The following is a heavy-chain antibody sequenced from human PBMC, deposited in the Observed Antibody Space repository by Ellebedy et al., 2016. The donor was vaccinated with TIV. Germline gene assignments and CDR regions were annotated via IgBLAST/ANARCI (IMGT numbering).Heavy chain of an antibody. CDR1: GFSFSSYN. CDR2: ISDSGSNT. Sequence: GESLKISXAASGFSFSSYNMNWVRQAPGRGLEWVSGISDSGSNTYFADSVKGRFTISRDNSKNTVYLQMNSLRAEDTAVYYCAKDRWSSSWHGRGWFDPWGQGTLVTVSS. J-gene: IGHJ5*02. CDR3: AKDRWSSSWHGRGWFDP. D-gene: IGHD6-13*01. V-gene: IGHV3-23*01.